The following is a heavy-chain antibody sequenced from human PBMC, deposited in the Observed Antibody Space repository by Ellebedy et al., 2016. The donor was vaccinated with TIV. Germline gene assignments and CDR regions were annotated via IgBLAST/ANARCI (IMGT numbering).Heavy chain of an antibody. CDR2: IYDSGST. CDR3: ARRSGGSPWDWFDP. Sequence: SETLSLTCTVSSGSISSYYWSWIRQPPGKGLEWIGDIYDSGSTNYNPSLKSRVTISVDTSKNQFSLKLNSVTAADTAVYYCARRSGGSPWDWFDPWGQGTLVTVSS. D-gene: IGHD2-15*01. CDR1: SGSISSYY. V-gene: IGHV4-59*01. J-gene: IGHJ5*02.